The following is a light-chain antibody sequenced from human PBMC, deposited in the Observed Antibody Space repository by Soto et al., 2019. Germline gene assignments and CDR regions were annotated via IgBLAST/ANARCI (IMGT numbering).Light chain of an antibody. Sequence: EIVMTQSPATLSVSPGERATLSCRATQSVSSNLAWYQQKPGQARRLLIYGASSMATGIPARFSGSGSGTEYTLTISSLQSEDFAVYYCQQYYNWPPFTFGPGTKMDIK. CDR3: QQYYNWPPFT. CDR2: GAS. CDR1: QSVSSN. V-gene: IGKV3-15*01. J-gene: IGKJ3*01.